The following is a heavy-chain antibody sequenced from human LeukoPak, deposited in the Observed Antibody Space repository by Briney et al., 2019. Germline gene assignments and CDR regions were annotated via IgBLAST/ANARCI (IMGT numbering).Heavy chain of an antibody. V-gene: IGHV4-59*01. CDR2: IYYSGST. Sequence: SETLSLTCTVSGGSISSYYWSWIRQPPGKGLEWIGYIYYSGSTNYNPSLKSRVTISVDTSKNQFSLKLSSVTAADTAVYCCARPGRLYNWFDPWGQGTLVTVSS. CDR1: GGSISSYY. CDR3: ARPGRLYNWFDP. D-gene: IGHD6-25*01. J-gene: IGHJ5*02.